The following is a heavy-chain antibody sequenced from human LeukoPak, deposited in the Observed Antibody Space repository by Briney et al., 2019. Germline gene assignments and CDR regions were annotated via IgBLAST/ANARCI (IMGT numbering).Heavy chain of an antibody. J-gene: IGHJ4*02. CDR3: ARGAIVGATGSYFDY. V-gene: IGHV5-51*01. Sequence: GESLKISCKGSGYSFNTYWIGWVRQMPGKGLEWMGIIYPGDSDTRYSPSFQGQVTISADKSISTAYLQWTSLKASDTAMYYCARGAIVGATGSYFDYWGQGTLVSVSS. D-gene: IGHD1-26*01. CDR1: GYSFNTYW. CDR2: IYPGDSDT.